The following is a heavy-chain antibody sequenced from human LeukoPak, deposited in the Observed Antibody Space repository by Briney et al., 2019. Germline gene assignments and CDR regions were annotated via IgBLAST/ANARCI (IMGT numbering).Heavy chain of an antibody. Sequence: QSGGSLRLSCAASGFTVSNSYMSWVRQAPGKGLEWVSVLYSGGGAYYTDSVRGRFTISRDSSKNTLYLQMNSLRAYDTAVYYCVGQTHKDYWGQGTLVTVSS. J-gene: IGHJ4*02. V-gene: IGHV3-53*01. CDR3: VGQTHKDY. CDR2: LYSGGGA. CDR1: GFTVSNSY.